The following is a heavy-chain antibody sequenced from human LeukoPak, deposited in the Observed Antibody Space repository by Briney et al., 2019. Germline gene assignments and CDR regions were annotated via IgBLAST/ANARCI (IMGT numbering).Heavy chain of an antibody. CDR1: GYTFTSYG. CDR3: ARGADSGYGFLSWFDP. Sequence: GASVKVSCKASGYTFTSYGISWVRQAPGQGLEWMGWISAYNGNKNYAQKLQGRVTMTTDTSTSTAYMELRSLRSDDTAVYYCARGADSGYGFLSWFDPWGQGTLVTVSS. D-gene: IGHD5-12*01. CDR2: ISAYNGNK. V-gene: IGHV1-18*01. J-gene: IGHJ5*02.